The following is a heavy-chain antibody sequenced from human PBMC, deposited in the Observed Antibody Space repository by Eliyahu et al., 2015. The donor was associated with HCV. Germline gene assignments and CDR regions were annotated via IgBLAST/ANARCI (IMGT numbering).Heavy chain of an antibody. J-gene: IGHJ6*02. CDR1: GGXFSSXA. Sequence: QVQLVQSGAEXKKPGSSVKVSCKASGGXFSSXAISWVRQAPGQGLEXMGGIIPIFGTANYAQKFQGRVTITADESTSTAYMELSSLRSEDTAVYYCARGHLKYYYDSSGFDDYGMDVWGQGTTVTVSS. CDR3: ARGHLKYYYDSSGFDDYGMDV. V-gene: IGHV1-69*01. D-gene: IGHD3-22*01. CDR2: IIPIFGTA.